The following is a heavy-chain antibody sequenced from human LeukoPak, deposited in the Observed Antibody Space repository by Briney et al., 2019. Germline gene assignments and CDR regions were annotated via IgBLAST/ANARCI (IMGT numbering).Heavy chain of an antibody. D-gene: IGHD3-22*01. CDR3: AKGGEAYYYDSSGYLDY. V-gene: IGHV3-33*06. CDR2: IWYDGSNK. CDR1: GFTFSSYG. Sequence: PGRSLRLSCAASGFTFSSYGMHWVRQAPGKGLEWVAVIWYDGSNKYYADSVKGRFTISRDNSKNTLYLQMNSLRAEDTAVYYCAKGGEAYYYDSSGYLDYWGQGTLVTVSS. J-gene: IGHJ4*02.